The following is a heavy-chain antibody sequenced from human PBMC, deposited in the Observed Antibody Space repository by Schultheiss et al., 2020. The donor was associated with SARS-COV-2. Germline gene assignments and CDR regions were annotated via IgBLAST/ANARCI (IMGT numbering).Heavy chain of an antibody. CDR1: GFTVSSNY. CDR3: AKGGSGAISSSSWSLFDY. CDR2: IYSGGST. D-gene: IGHD6-13*01. V-gene: IGHV3-53*01. J-gene: IGHJ4*02. Sequence: GGSLRLSCAASGFTVSSNYMSWVRQAPGKGLEWVSVIYSGGSTYYADSVKGRFTISRDNSKNTVYLQMNSLRGEDTAVYYCAKGGSGAISSSSWSLFDYWGRGTLVTVSS.